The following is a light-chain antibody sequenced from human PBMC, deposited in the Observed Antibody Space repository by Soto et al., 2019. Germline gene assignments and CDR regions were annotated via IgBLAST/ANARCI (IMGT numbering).Light chain of an antibody. J-gene: IGLJ2*01. V-gene: IGLV1-40*01. CDR2: GNS. Sequence: SVLTQPPSVSGAPGQRVTISCTGSSSNIGAGYDVHWYQQLPGTAPKLLIYGNSNRPSGVPDRFSGSKSGTSASLAITGLQAEDEADYYCQSYDSSVSKVVFGGGTKVTVL. CDR1: SSNIGAGYD. CDR3: QSYDSSVSKVV.